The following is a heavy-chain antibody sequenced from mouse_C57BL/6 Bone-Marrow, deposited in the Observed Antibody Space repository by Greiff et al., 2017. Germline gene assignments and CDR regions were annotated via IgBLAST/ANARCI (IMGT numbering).Heavy chain of an antibody. CDR2: IWSGGST. Sequence: QVQLQQSGPGLVQPSQSLSITCTVSGFSLTSYGVHWVRQSPGKGLEWLGVIWSGGSTDYNAAFISSLSISKDNSKSQVFFKMNSLQADDTAIYYCARNPLFITTVVPYFDYWGQGTTLTVSS. CDR3: ARNPLFITTVVPYFDY. V-gene: IGHV2-2*01. D-gene: IGHD1-1*01. CDR1: GFSLTSYG. J-gene: IGHJ2*01.